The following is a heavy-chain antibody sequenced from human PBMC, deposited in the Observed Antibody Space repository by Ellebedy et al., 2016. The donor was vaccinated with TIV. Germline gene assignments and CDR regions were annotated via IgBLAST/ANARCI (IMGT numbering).Heavy chain of an antibody. CDR1: GFTLSDFW. Sequence: GESLKISCVASGFTLSDFWMNWVRQAPGKGLEWVANIKEYGNEEYYVDSVKGRFTISRDNAKNSLFLQMNSLRAEDTAVYYCARSFAVDPADFRIDPWGQGTLVTVSS. CDR2: IKEYGNEE. V-gene: IGHV3-7*01. D-gene: IGHD2-2*01. CDR3: ARSFAVDPADFRIDP. J-gene: IGHJ5*02.